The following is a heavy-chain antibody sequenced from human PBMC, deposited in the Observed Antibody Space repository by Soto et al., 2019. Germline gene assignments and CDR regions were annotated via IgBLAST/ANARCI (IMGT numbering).Heavy chain of an antibody. V-gene: IGHV4-31*03. CDR2: IYYSGST. Sequence: SETLSLTCTVSGGSISSGGYYWSWIRQHPGKGLEGIGYIYYSGSTYYNPSLKSRVTISVDTSKNQFSLKLSSVTAADTAVYYCARDRPGDYGDYEYYFDYWGQGTLVTVSS. J-gene: IGHJ4*02. D-gene: IGHD4-17*01. CDR3: ARDRPGDYGDYEYYFDY. CDR1: GGSISSGGYY.